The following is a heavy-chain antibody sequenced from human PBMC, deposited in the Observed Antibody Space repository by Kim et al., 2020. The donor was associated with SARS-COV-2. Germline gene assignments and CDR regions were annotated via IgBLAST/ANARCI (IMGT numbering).Heavy chain of an antibody. Sequence: GSNKYYADPETSRFTISRDNYKNTLYLQMNSLRAEDTAVYYCATSFIVGDPWGQGTLVTVSS. D-gene: IGHD1-26*01. V-gene: IGHV3-30*02. J-gene: IGHJ5*02. CDR2: GSNK. CDR3: ATSFIVGDP.